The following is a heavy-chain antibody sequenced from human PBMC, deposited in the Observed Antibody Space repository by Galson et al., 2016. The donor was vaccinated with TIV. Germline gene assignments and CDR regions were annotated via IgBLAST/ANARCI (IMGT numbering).Heavy chain of an antibody. CDR2: ISGTGEIT. CDR1: GVIFRKTW. CDR3: AKYLWTYVWSTFDN. Sequence: SLRLSCAASGVIFRKTWMSWVRQAPGKGLEWVSTISGTGEITVYADSVRGHFIISRDNSKNTLYLQMNNLRAEDTAVYYCAKYLWTYVWSTFDNWGQGTPV. J-gene: IGHJ4*02. D-gene: IGHD3/OR15-3a*01. V-gene: IGHV3-23*01.